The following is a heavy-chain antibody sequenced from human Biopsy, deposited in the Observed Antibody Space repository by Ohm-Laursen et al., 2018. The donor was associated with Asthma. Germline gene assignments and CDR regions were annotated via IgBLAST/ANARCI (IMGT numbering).Heavy chain of an antibody. CDR1: GFTFDDYA. CDR3: AKGEWELLEANFDY. Sequence: LSLTCAASGFTFDDYAMHWVRQAPGKGLEWVSGISWNSGSIGYADSVKGRFTISRDNAKNSLYLQMNSPRAEDTALYYCAKGEWELLEANFDYWGQGTLVTVSS. D-gene: IGHD1-26*01. V-gene: IGHV3-9*01. J-gene: IGHJ4*02. CDR2: ISWNSGSI.